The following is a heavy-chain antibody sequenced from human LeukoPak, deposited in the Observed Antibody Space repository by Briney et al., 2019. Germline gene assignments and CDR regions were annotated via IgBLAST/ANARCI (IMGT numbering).Heavy chain of an antibody. CDR3: ARQHDSYYYYYIDV. J-gene: IGHJ6*03. CDR2: LYHSDSA. V-gene: IGHV4-38-2*01. Sequence: SETLSLTCAVSGYSIGNGYYWVWIRQPPGRGLEWIGSLYHSDSAYYNTSLRSRVSMSVDTSKNQFSLTLSFVTAADTAVYYCARQHDSYYYYYIDVWGSGTTVTVSS. CDR1: GYSIGNGYY.